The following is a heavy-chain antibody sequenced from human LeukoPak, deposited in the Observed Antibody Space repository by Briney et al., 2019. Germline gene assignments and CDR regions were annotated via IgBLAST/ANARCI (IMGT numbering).Heavy chain of an antibody. Sequence: GGSLRLSCAASGFTFSSYAMSWVRQAPGKGLEWVSAISISVGSTYYADSVKGRFTISRDNSKNMLYLQMNSLRAEDTAVYYCASGGGGTWFDPWGQGTLLTVSS. CDR1: GFTFSSYA. D-gene: IGHD3-3*01. V-gene: IGHV3-23*01. CDR3: ASGGGGTWFDP. CDR2: ISISVGST. J-gene: IGHJ5*02.